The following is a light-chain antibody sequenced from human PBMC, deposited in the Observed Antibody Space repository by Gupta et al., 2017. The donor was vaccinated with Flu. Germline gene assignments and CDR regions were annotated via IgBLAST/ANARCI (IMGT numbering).Light chain of an antibody. Sequence: QSALTQPASVSGSPGQSITISCTGTSSDVGGYDDVSWYQQHPGKAPKLMIYEVSKRPSGVSDRFSGSKSGNTASLTISGLQAEDEADYYCSSHTKTNTVVFGAGTNLTVL. V-gene: IGLV2-14*01. CDR2: EVS. J-gene: IGLJ1*01. CDR1: SSDVGGYDD. CDR3: SSHTKTNTVV.